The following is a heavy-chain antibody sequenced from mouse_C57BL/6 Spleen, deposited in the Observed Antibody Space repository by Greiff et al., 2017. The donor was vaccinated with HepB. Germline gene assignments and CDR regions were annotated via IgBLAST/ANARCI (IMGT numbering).Heavy chain of an antibody. CDR3: AKGHYVGYFDV. J-gene: IGHJ1*03. V-gene: IGHV1-61*01. CDR1: GYTFTSYW. CDR2: IYPSDSET. Sequence: QVQLQQPGAELVRPGSSVKLSCKASGYTFTSYWMDWVKQRPGQGLEWIGNIYPSDSETHYNQKFKDKATLTVDKSSSTAYMQLSSLTSEDSAVYYCAKGHYVGYFDVWGTGTTVTVSS. D-gene: IGHD1-1*01.